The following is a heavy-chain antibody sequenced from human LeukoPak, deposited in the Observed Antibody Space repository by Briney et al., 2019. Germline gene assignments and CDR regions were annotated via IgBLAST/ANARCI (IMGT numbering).Heavy chain of an antibody. CDR3: ARSVYDISSYYYGMDV. V-gene: IGHV4-34*01. Sequence: SETLSLTCAVYGESFSGYYWSWIRQPPGKGLEWIGEINHSGSTNYNPSLKSRVTISVDTSKNQFSLKLSSVTAADTAVYYCARSVYDISSYYYGMDVWGQGTTVTVSS. CDR2: INHSGST. J-gene: IGHJ6*02. CDR1: GESFSGYY. D-gene: IGHD3-9*01.